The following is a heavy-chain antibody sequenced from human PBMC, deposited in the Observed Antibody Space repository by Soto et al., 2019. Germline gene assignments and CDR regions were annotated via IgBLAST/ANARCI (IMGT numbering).Heavy chain of an antibody. Sequence: GSLRLWCAASGFTFSIYSMNWVRQAPGKGLEWVSCITGSSSYIHYADSVKGRFTISRDNSKNTLYLQMNSLRAGDTAVYYCASGFATDGMHASWGQGTLGTGSS. CDR1: GFTFSIYS. V-gene: IGHV3-21*01. J-gene: IGHJ4*02. CDR2: ITGSSSYI. CDR3: ASGFATDGMHAS. D-gene: IGHD2-15*01.